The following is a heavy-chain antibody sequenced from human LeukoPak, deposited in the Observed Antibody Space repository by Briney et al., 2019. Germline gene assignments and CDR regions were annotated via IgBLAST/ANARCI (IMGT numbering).Heavy chain of an antibody. CDR3: AKGSGSYYSPDSHFDY. CDR1: GFTSSSYG. CDR2: ISGSGGST. V-gene: IGHV3-23*01. J-gene: IGHJ4*02. Sequence: AGGSLRLSCAASGFTSSSYGMSWVRQAPGKGLEWVSAISGSGGSTYYADSVKGRFTISRDNSKNTLYLQMNSLRAEDTAVYYCAKGSGSYYSPDSHFDYWGQGTLVTVSS. D-gene: IGHD3-10*01.